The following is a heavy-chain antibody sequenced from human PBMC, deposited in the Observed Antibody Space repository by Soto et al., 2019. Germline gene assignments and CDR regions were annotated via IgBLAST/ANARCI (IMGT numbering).Heavy chain of an antibody. J-gene: IGHJ6*02. CDR1: GGTFSSYT. Sequence: QVQLVQSGAEVRKPGSSVKVSCKASGGTFSSYTLSWVRQAPGRGLEWMGGVIPIFDKTKYAQKFQGRVTITADESTSAVYMEPTSLRFDDTAVYYCARDRGPTRLYYYGMDVWGQGTTVTVSS. V-gene: IGHV1-69*01. CDR3: ARDRGPTRLYYYGMDV. D-gene: IGHD3-10*01. CDR2: VIPIFDKT.